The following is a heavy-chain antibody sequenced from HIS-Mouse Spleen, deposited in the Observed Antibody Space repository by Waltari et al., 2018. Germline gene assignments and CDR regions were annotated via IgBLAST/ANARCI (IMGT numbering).Heavy chain of an antibody. V-gene: IGHV3-30*18. CDR2: ISYDGINK. CDR1: GFTFSSYG. D-gene: IGHD1-26*01. CDR3: AKDRGSQFDY. Sequence: QVQLVESGGGVVQPGRSLSLSCAASGFTFSSYGMHWVRQAPGKGLEWVAVISYDGINKYYADSVKGRFTISRDNSKNTLYLQMNSLRAEDTAVYYCAKDRGSQFDYWGQGTLVTVSS. J-gene: IGHJ4*02.